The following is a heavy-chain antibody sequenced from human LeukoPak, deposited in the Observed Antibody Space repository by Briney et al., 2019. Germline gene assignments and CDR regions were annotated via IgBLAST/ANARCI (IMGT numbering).Heavy chain of an antibody. Sequence: ASVKVSCKASGYTFTGYYMHWVRQAPGQGLEWMGWINPNSGGTNYAQKFQGRVTMTRDTSISTAYLQWSSLKASDTAMYYCAGHGNYYDGSGHEYFHHWGQGTLVTVSS. V-gene: IGHV1-2*02. J-gene: IGHJ1*01. CDR2: INPNSGGT. CDR3: AGHGNYYDGSGHEYFHH. CDR1: GYTFTGYY. D-gene: IGHD3-22*01.